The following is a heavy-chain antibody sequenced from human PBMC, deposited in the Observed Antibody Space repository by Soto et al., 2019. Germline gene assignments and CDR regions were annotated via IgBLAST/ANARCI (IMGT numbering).Heavy chain of an antibody. D-gene: IGHD1-26*01. CDR3: ARGGYYFYMDV. V-gene: IGHV4-4*02. CDR2: IHHSGST. J-gene: IGHJ6*03. CDR1: GGSISISNW. Sequence: QVQLQESGPGLVKPSETLSLTCAVSGGSISISNWWSWVRQTPGKGLVWIGQIHHSGSTNYSPSLTSRATISVDKSKNQFSLKMNSVTAADTAVYYCARGGYYFYMDVWGKGTTVTVSS.